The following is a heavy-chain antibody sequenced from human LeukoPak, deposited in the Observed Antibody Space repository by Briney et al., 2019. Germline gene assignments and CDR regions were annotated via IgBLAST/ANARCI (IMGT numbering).Heavy chain of an antibody. CDR3: AKAHVDTAMGTGADY. Sequence: GGSLRLSCAASGFTFSDYYMSWIRQAPGKGLEWVSAISGSGGSTYYADSVKGRFTISRDNSKNTLYLQMNSLRAEDTAVYYCAKAHVDTAMGTGADYWGQGTLVTVSS. CDR2: ISGSGGST. CDR1: GFTFSDYY. V-gene: IGHV3-23*01. D-gene: IGHD5-18*01. J-gene: IGHJ4*02.